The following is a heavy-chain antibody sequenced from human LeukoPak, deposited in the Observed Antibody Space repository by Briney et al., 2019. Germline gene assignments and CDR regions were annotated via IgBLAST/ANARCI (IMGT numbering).Heavy chain of an antibody. Sequence: PGGSLRLSCVASGFTFSIYSMNWVRQAPGKGLEWVSYISSSSGTIYYADSVKGRFTISRGNAKNSLYLQVNSLRAEDTAVYYCASGAEGYVFDPWGQGTLVTVSS. D-gene: IGHD5-12*01. J-gene: IGHJ5*02. V-gene: IGHV3-48*01. CDR2: ISSSSGTI. CDR3: ASGAEGYVFDP. CDR1: GFTFSIYS.